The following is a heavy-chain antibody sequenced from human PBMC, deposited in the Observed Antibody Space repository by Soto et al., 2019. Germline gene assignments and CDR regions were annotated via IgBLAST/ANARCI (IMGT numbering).Heavy chain of an antibody. J-gene: IGHJ4*02. CDR3: ARDRGGRYPDF. D-gene: IGHD1-26*01. Sequence: GGSLRLSCAASGFTFSSYSMNWVRQAPGKGLEWVSSISSSSSFIYYAASVKGRFTISRDNAKDSLYLQVNSLRAEDTAVYYCARDRGGRYPDFWGQGTLVTVSS. CDR2: ISSSSSFI. V-gene: IGHV3-21*01. CDR1: GFTFSSYS.